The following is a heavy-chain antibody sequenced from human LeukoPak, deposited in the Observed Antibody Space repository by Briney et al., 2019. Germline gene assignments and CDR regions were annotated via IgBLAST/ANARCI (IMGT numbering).Heavy chain of an antibody. V-gene: IGHV3-23*01. CDR1: GFTFNKFA. CDR2: ISDSGGGT. J-gene: IGHJ4*02. Sequence: GGSLRLSCAASGFTFNKFAMTWVRQAPGKGLQWVSAISDSGGGTYYADSVKGRFTVSRDNFNNMLYLQMNSLRAEDTAVYYCTKDWSASYWGQGTLVTVSS. CDR3: TKDWSASY.